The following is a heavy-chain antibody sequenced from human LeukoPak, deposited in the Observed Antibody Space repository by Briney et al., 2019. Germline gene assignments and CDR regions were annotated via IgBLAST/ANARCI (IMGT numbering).Heavy chain of an antibody. V-gene: IGHV1-24*01. CDR1: GYTLTELS. Sequence: ASVKVSCKVSGYTLTELSMHWVRQAPGKGLEWMGGFDPEDGETIYAQKFQGRVTMTEDTSTDTAYMEPSSLRSEDTAVYYCATDGKVGVTFDYWGQGTLVTVSS. D-gene: IGHD1-26*01. CDR3: ATDGKVGVTFDY. CDR2: FDPEDGET. J-gene: IGHJ4*02.